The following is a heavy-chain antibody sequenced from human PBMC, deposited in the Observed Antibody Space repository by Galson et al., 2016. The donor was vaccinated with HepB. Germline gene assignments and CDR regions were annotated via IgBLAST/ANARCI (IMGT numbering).Heavy chain of an antibody. CDR2: IYPGDSDT. Sequence: QSGAEVKTPGESLKISCKGSGYSFTNCWIAWVRQMPGKGLEWMGIIYPGDSDTKYSPSFQGPVTISASNSISTACLQWSSLKASDTAIYYCARRNYCGGDCYIAYHWGRGTLVTVSS. J-gene: IGHJ5*02. CDR1: GYSFTNCW. CDR3: ARRNYCGGDCYIAYH. V-gene: IGHV5-51*01. D-gene: IGHD2-21*02.